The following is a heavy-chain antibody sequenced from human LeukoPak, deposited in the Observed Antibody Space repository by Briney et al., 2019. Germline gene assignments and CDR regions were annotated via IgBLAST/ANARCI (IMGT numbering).Heavy chain of an antibody. D-gene: IGHD6-13*01. J-gene: IGHJ4*02. V-gene: IGHV1-69*13. CDR1: GGTFSSYA. Sequence: GASVKVSCKASGGTFSSYAINWVRQAPGQGLEWMGGIIPLFGTTNYAQKFQARITITADESTSTAYMQLSSLRSDDTAVYYCARESHSSSWDLGYWGQGTLVTVSS. CDR2: IIPLFGTT. CDR3: ARESHSSSWDLGY.